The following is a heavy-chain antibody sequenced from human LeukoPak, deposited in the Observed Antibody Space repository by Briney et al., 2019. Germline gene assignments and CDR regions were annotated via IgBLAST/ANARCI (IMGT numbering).Heavy chain of an antibody. CDR2: INPNGGST. Sequence: ASVKVSCKASGYTFTSYYMHWVRQAPGQGLEWMGKINPNGGSTSYAQQFQGRVTMTRDTSTSTVYMELSSLRSEDTAVYYCARVVGYYDSSGLYYFDYWGQGTLVTVSS. J-gene: IGHJ4*02. V-gene: IGHV1-46*03. CDR1: GYTFTSYY. D-gene: IGHD3-22*01. CDR3: ARVVGYYDSSGLYYFDY.